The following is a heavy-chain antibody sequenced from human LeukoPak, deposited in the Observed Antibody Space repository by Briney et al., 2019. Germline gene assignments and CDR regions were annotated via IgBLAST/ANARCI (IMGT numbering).Heavy chain of an antibody. CDR2: ISYSGST. J-gene: IGHJ4*02. D-gene: IGHD1-26*01. Sequence: GSLRLSCEASGFIFSDYNMNWVRQAPGKGLEWIGSISYSGSTFYNPSRKSRLTISVDTSKNQFSLKLSSVTAADTAVYYCARHVKSGSSGGNFDYWGQGTLVTVSS. CDR1: GFIFSDYN. V-gene: IGHV4-38-2*01. CDR3: ARHVKSGSSGGNFDY.